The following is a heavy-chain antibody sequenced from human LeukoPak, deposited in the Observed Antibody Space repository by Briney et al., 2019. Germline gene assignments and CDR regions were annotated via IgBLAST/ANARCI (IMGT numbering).Heavy chain of an antibody. Sequence: GGSLTLACAASGFTFSSYAMTWVRQAPGKGLEWVSGISASGGSTYYADSVKGRFTISRDKSKNRLFLQMNSLRAEDTAVYYCAKDRAGYSTGWTFDPWGQGTLVTVSS. V-gene: IGHV3-23*01. J-gene: IGHJ5*02. CDR3: AKDRAGYSTGWTFDP. CDR1: GFTFSSYA. D-gene: IGHD6-19*01. CDR2: ISASGGST.